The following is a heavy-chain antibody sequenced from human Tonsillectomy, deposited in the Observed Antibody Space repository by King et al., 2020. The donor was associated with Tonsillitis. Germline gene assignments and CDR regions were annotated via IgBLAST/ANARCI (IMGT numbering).Heavy chain of an antibody. CDR2: ISSSSNYI. CDR1: GFTFSNYS. D-gene: IGHD4-11*01. V-gene: IGHV3-21*01. CDR3: ATLFGLQGA. Sequence: VQLVESGGGLVKPRGSLRLSCAASGFTFSNYSMNWVRQAPGKGLEWVSCISSSSNYIYYADSVKGRFTISRDNAKNSLYLQMNSLRAEDTAVYYCATLFGLQGAWGQGTLVTVSS. J-gene: IGHJ4*02.